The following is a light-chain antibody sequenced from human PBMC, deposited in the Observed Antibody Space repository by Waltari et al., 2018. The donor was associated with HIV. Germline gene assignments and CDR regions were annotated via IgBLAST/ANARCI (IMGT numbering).Light chain of an antibody. CDR2: LAS. CDR1: QTILYSSNNENF. J-gene: IGKJ1*01. V-gene: IGKV4-1*01. CDR3: QQYYSTPPT. Sequence: DIVMTQSPHSLAVYLGERDTINCKSSQTILYSSNNENFLAWYQQKPSQTPKLLIYLASTRCSGVPDRFSGSGSGTDFTLTINNLQSEDVAVYFCQQYYSTPPTFGQGTRVEI.